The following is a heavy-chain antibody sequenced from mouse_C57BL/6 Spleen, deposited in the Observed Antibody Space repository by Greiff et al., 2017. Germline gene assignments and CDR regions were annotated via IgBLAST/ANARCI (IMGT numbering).Heavy chain of an antibody. Sequence: EVKLMESGGDLVKPGGSLKLSCAASGFTFSSYGMSWVRQTPDQRLEWVATISSGGSYTYYPDSVKGRFTISRDNAKNTLYLQMSSLKSEDTAMYYCARQELTYYFDYWGQGTTLTVSS. CDR2: ISSGGSYT. CDR3: ARQELTYYFDY. D-gene: IGHD4-1*01. J-gene: IGHJ2*01. V-gene: IGHV5-6*01. CDR1: GFTFSSYG.